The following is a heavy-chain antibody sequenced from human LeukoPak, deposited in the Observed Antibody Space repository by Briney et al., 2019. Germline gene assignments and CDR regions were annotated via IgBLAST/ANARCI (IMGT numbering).Heavy chain of an antibody. CDR3: ARVPAVAGLAPPDY. V-gene: IGHV4-39*01. Sequence: PSETLSLTCTVSGGSISSSYYYWGWIRQPPGKGLEWIGSIYSSGSTYYNPSLKSRVTISVDTSKNQFSLKLTSVTAADTAVYYCARVPAVAGLAPPDYWGQGTLVTVSS. CDR1: GGSISSSYYY. CDR2: IYSSGST. D-gene: IGHD6-19*01. J-gene: IGHJ4*02.